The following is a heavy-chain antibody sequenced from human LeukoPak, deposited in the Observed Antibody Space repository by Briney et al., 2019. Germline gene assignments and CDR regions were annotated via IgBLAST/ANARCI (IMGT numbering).Heavy chain of an antibody. D-gene: IGHD6-19*01. CDR1: GYTFTGYY. Sequence: ASVRVSCRASGYTFTGYYMHWVPQAPGQGLEGMGWINPNSGGTNYAQKFQGRVTMTRNTSMSTAYMEVCRLRCDDTAVYYCARAGIVVRNVKYVWGRGTTVTVSS. CDR2: INPNSGGT. V-gene: IGHV1-2*02. CDR3: ARAGIVVRNVKYV. J-gene: IGHJ6*04.